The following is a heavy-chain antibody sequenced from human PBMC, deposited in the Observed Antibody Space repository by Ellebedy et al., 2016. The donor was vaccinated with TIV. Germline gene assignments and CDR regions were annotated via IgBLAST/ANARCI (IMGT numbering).Heavy chain of an antibody. V-gene: IGHV1-69*04. D-gene: IGHD1-26*01. CDR1: GGTFSNYA. Sequence: SVKVSCXASGGTFSNYAISWVRQAPGQGLEWMGRIIPIVVIPDYAQKFQGRVTITAEKSTSTAYMELSSLKFEDTAIYYCAKISRWEAFDIWGQGTMVIVSS. CDR2: IIPIVVIP. J-gene: IGHJ3*02. CDR3: AKISRWEAFDI.